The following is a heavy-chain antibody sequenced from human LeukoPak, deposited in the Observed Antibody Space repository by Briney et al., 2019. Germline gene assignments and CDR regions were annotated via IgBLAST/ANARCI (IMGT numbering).Heavy chain of an antibody. Sequence: GSLRLSCAASGFTFSSYGMHWVRQAPGKGLEWVAVIWSDGSGKHYADSVKGRFTISRDNSKNTLYLQMSSLRAEDTALYYCARGQPPSYYDMDVWGQGTTVTVSS. J-gene: IGHJ6*02. CDR3: ARGQPPSYYDMDV. V-gene: IGHV3-33*01. D-gene: IGHD6-13*01. CDR1: GFTFSSYG. CDR2: IWSDGSGK.